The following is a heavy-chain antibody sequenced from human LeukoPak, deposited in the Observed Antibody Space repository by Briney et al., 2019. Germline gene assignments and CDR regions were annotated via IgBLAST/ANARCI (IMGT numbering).Heavy chain of an antibody. V-gene: IGHV3-7*01. CDR1: GFTFSSHW. CDR3: PRADSGGKIFDH. J-gene: IGHJ4*02. Sequence: PGGSLRLSCAASGFTFSSHWMTWVRQAPGKGLEWVANTEQDGCGKHYVDSVKGRFTISRDNAENSLYLQMNSLRAEDTAVYYCPRADSGGKIFDHWGQGTLVIVSS. CDR2: TEQDGCGK. D-gene: IGHD2-15*01.